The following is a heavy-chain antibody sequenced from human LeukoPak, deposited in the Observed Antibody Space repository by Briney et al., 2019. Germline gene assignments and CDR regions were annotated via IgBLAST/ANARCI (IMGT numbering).Heavy chain of an antibody. V-gene: IGHV3-74*01. CDR3: ARVPYDFWSGWTYAFDI. J-gene: IGHJ3*02. D-gene: IGHD3-3*01. CDR2: INSDGSST. Sequence: GGSLRLSCAASGFTFSSYWMHWVRQAPGKGLVWVSRINSDGSSTSYADSVKGRFTISRDNAKNTLYLQMNSLRAEDTAVYYCARVPYDFWSGWTYAFDIWGQGTMVTVSS. CDR1: GFTFSSYW.